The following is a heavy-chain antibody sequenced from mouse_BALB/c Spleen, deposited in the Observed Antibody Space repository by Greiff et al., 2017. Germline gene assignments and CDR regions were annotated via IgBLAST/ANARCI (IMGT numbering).Heavy chain of an antibody. J-gene: IGHJ4*01. CDR3: ARHEDRYDPMDY. CDR2: IISGGSYT. CDR1: GFTFSSYG. V-gene: IGHV5-6*01. Sequence: EVKLVESGGDLVKPGGSLKLSCAASGFTFSSYGLSWVRQTPDKRLQWVATIISGGSYTYYPDSVKGRFTISRDNAKNTLYLQLSSLKSEDTAMYYCARHEDRYDPMDYWGQGTSVTVSS. D-gene: IGHD2-14*01.